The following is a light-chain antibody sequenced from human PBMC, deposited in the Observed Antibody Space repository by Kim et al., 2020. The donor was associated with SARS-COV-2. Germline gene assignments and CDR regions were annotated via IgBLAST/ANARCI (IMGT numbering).Light chain of an antibody. CDR2: AAS. V-gene: IGKV1-27*01. CDR1: QGIRNY. CDR3: QKYNSAPDP. J-gene: IGKJ5*01. Sequence: DIQMTQSPSSLSASVGDRVTITCRASQGIRNYLAWYQQKPGKVPKLLIYAASTLQSGVPSRFSGSGSGTDFTLTISSLQPEDVATYYCQKYNSAPDPFGQGTRLEIK.